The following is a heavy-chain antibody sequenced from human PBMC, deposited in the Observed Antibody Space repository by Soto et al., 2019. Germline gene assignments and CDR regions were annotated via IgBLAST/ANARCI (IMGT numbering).Heavy chain of an antibody. Sequence: ASVKVSCKASGYTFSDYYIHWVRQAPGQGLEWMGWINPNNGGTNYAQRFQGWVTMTRDTSINTAYMELSSLKSDDTAMYYCARDVLQMGTTRYKFDYWGQGTLVTVSS. V-gene: IGHV1-2*04. D-gene: IGHD3-9*01. J-gene: IGHJ4*02. CDR1: GYTFSDYY. CDR3: ARDVLQMGTTRYKFDY. CDR2: INPNNGGT.